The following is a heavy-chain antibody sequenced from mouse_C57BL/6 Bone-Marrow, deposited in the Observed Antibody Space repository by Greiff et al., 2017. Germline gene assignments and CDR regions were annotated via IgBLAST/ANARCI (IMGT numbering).Heavy chain of an antibody. Sequence: QVQLQQPGAELVRPGSSVKLSCKASGYTFTSYWMHWVKQRPIQGLEWIGNIDPSDSETHYNQKFKDKATLTVDKSSSTAYMQLSSLTSEDSGVYNSAQAYYSNYPFAYWGQGTLVTVSA. D-gene: IGHD2-5*01. J-gene: IGHJ3*01. V-gene: IGHV1-52*01. CDR3: AQAYYSNYPFAY. CDR2: IDPSDSET. CDR1: GYTFTSYW.